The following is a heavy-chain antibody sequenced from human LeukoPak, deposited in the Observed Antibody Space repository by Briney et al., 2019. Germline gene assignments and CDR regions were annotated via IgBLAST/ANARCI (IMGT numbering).Heavy chain of an antibody. CDR2: MNPNSGNT. J-gene: IGHJ4*02. D-gene: IGHD3-10*01. Sequence: ASVKVSCKASGYTFTSYDINWVRQATGQGLEWMGWMNPNSGNTGYAQKFQGRVTMTRNTSISTVYMELSSLRSEDTAVYYCARGYFRSGVTPSNYWGQGTLVTVSS. CDR3: ARGYFRSGVTPSNY. V-gene: IGHV1-8*01. CDR1: GYTFTSYD.